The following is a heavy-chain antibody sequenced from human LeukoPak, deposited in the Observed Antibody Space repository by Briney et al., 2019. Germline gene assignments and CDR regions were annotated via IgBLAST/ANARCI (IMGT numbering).Heavy chain of an antibody. J-gene: IGHJ4*02. CDR2: IKQDGSQE. CDR3: ARGVPYDSWSGPHYSDY. D-gene: IGHD3-3*01. CDR1: GFTFSSYA. Sequence: PGGSLRLSCAASGFTFSSYAMSWVRQAPGKGLEWVAHIKQDGSQEYYVDSVKGRFTISGDSAKNSLYLQMNSLRAEDTAVYYCARGVPYDSWSGPHYSDYWGQGTLVTVSS. V-gene: IGHV3-7*01.